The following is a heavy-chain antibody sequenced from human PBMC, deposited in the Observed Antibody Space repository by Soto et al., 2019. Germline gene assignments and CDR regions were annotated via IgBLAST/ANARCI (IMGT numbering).Heavy chain of an antibody. V-gene: IGHV1-18*01. Sequence: QVQLVQPGGEVKEPGASVKISCKSSGYIFSNYGISWVRQAPGQGLEWMAWISAYNGKTYYAQKVQARVTVTTDTSTSTGYMEVRSLSSDDTAVYYCATKTRLPAFNWPPNWFDLWGQGTLVTVSS. CDR3: ATKTRLPAFNWPPNWFDL. D-gene: IGHD2-2*01. CDR2: ISAYNGKT. CDR1: GYIFSNYG. J-gene: IGHJ5*02.